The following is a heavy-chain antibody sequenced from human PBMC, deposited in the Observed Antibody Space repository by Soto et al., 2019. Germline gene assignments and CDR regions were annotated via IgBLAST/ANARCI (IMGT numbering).Heavy chain of an antibody. D-gene: IGHD3-10*01. V-gene: IGHV3-74*01. CDR3: ARDSRGYNYHGMDV. CDR1: GFSVSDYW. Sequence: EVQLVESGGGLVQPGGSLRVSCAASGFSVSDYWMHWVRQVPGKGPVWVAYMSSDGSITSYADSVNGRFTISRDNAKKTLYLQMNSLRVEDTALYYCARDSRGYNYHGMDVWGQGTTVTVS. J-gene: IGHJ6*02. CDR2: MSSDGSIT.